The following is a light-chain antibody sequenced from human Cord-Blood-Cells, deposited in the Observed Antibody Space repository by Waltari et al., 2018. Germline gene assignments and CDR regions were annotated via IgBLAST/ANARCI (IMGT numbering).Light chain of an antibody. CDR2: EGS. Sequence: QSALTQPASVSGSPGQSITISCTGTSRDVGRYNRVSWYQQHPGKAPKRMIYEGSKRPSVVSNRFSGSKSGNTASLTISGLQAEDEADYYCCSYAGSYVFGTGTKVTVL. J-gene: IGLJ1*01. CDR3: CSYAGSYV. CDR1: SRDVGRYNR. V-gene: IGLV2-23*01.